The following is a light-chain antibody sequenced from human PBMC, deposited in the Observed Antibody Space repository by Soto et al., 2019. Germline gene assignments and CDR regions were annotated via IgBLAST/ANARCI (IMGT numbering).Light chain of an antibody. V-gene: IGLV2-8*01. Sequence: QSVLTQPPSASGSPGQSVTISCTGTSSDGGGFKYVSWYQQHPGKAPKLMIYEVSKRPSGVPDRFSASKSGNTASLTVSGLQGEDDADYYCSSYAGSNNLVFGGGTKLTVL. J-gene: IGLJ2*01. CDR3: SSYAGSNNLV. CDR1: SSDGGGFKY. CDR2: EVS.